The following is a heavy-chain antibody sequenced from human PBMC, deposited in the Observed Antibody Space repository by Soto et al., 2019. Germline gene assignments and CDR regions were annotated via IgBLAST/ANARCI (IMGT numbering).Heavy chain of an antibody. J-gene: IGHJ4*02. D-gene: IGHD6-19*01. Sequence: QITLKESGPTLVKPTQTLTLTCTFSGFSLSSTRMAVGWIRQPPGKALEWLALIYWDDDKRYSPFLKSRLTISKDTAXNQVVLTMSNMAPVYTARYYCAHIVVAGLGYYFDYWGQGTLVTVSS. V-gene: IGHV2-5*02. CDR2: IYWDDDK. CDR1: GFSLSSTRMA. CDR3: AHIVVAGLGYYFDY.